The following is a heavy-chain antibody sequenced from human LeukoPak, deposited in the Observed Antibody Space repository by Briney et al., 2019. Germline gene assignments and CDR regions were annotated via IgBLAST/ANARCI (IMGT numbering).Heavy chain of an antibody. Sequence: SETLSLTCIVSGDSISSYYWGWIRQPPGKELEWIGYIYYSGSTNYNSSLKSRVTISVDTSKNQFSLNLTSVTAADTAVYYCARGHSSSGCYFDSWGQGALVTVSS. CDR2: IYYSGST. CDR3: ARGHSSSGCYFDS. CDR1: GDSISSYY. J-gene: IGHJ4*02. V-gene: IGHV4-59*01. D-gene: IGHD6-6*01.